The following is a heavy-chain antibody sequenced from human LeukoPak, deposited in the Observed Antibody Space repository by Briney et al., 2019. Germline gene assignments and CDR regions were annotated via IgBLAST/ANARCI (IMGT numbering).Heavy chain of an antibody. CDR2: INHSGST. J-gene: IGHJ6*02. D-gene: IGHD6-13*01. Sequence: SETLSLTCAVYGGSFSGYYWSWIRQPPGKGLEWIGEINHSGSTNYNPSLKSRVTISVDTSKNQFSLKLSSVTAADTAVCYCARGQQQLALTVYYYGMDVWGQGTTVTVSS. CDR1: GGSFSGYY. V-gene: IGHV4-34*01. CDR3: ARGQQQLALTVYYYGMDV.